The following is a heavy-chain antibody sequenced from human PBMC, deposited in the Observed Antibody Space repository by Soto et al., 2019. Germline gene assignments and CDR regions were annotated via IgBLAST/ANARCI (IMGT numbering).Heavy chain of an antibody. CDR2: IYYSGST. Sequence: SETLSLTCTVSGGSISGYYWSWIRRPPGKGLEWIGYIYYSGSTNYNPSLKSRVTISVDTSKNQFSLKLSSVTAADTAVYYCARYGYLSDYYYYYYYMDVWGKGTTVTVSS. V-gene: IGHV4-59*01. D-gene: IGHD3-16*02. J-gene: IGHJ6*03. CDR3: ARYGYLSDYYYYYYYMDV. CDR1: GGSISGYY.